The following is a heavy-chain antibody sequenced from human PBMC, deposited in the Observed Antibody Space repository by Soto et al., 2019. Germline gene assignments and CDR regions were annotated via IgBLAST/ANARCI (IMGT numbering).Heavy chain of an antibody. CDR1: GFTFKNYG. CDR3: AKDFSAYGKYYYGMDV. Sequence: QVQLLESGGGVVQPGRSLRLSCAASGFTFKNYGMHWVRQAPGKGLEWVAFISHDGSSDFYADSVRGRFTISRDNSENMVYLQLDSLRAEDTALYYCAKDFSAYGKYYYGMDVWGQGTAVTVSS. CDR2: ISHDGSSD. V-gene: IGHV3-30*18. J-gene: IGHJ6*02. D-gene: IGHD5-12*01.